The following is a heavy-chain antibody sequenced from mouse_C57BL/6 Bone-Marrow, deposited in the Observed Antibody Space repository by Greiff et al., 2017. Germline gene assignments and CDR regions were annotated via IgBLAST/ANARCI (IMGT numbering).Heavy chain of an antibody. D-gene: IGHD3-3*01. CDR2: INPYNGGT. CDR1: GYTFTDYY. J-gene: IGHJ1*03. V-gene: IGHV1-19*01. CDR3: ARRALWENWYFDV. Sequence: VQLQQSGPVLVKPGASVKMSCKASGYTFTDYYMNWVKQSHGKSLEWIGVINPYNGGTSYNQKFKGKATLTVDKSSSTAYMELNSLTSEDSAVYYCARRALWENWYFDVWGTGTTVTVSS.